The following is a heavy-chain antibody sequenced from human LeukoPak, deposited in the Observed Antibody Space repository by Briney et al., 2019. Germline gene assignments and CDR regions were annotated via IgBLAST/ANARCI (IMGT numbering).Heavy chain of an antibody. CDR3: ARLSGWYRRNTQQIDNYYYYYMDV. Sequence: PSETLSLSCTVSGASISNSAYYWLWIRQPPGKGLEWIGYIYTSGSTNYNPSLKSRVTISVDTSKNQFSLKLSSVTAADTAVYYCARLSGWYRRNTQQIDNYYYYYMDVWGKGTTVTVSS. CDR1: GASISNSAYY. V-gene: IGHV4-61*05. CDR2: IYTSGST. D-gene: IGHD6-19*01. J-gene: IGHJ6*03.